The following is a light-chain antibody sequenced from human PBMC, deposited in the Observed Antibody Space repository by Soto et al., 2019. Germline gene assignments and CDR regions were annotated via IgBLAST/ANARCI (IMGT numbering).Light chain of an antibody. V-gene: IGKV3-15*01. J-gene: IGKJ4*01. CDR2: GAS. CDR3: QQYNNWPLT. Sequence: EIVMTQSPATLSVSPGERATLSCRASQSCSSNLAWYQQKPGQAPRLLIYGASTRAIGIPARFSGSGSGTEFTLTISSLQSEDFAVYYCQQYNNWPLTFGGGTKVEIK. CDR1: QSCSSN.